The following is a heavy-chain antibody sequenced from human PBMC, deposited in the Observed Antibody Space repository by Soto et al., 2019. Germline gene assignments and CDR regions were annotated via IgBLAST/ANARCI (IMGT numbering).Heavy chain of an antibody. J-gene: IGHJ6*02. V-gene: IGHV3-7*03. CDR1: GFAFSSYW. CDR3: ARGCSTTSCPPLYGMDV. D-gene: IGHD2-2*01. CDR2: IDQDGSEK. Sequence: EVQLVESGGGLVQPGGSLRLSCAAYGFAFSSYWMSWIRQAPGKGLEWVANIDQDGSEKNYVDSVKGRFTISRDNAKNSVYLQMNSLRAEDTAVYYCARGCSTTSCPPLYGMDVWGQGTTVTVSS.